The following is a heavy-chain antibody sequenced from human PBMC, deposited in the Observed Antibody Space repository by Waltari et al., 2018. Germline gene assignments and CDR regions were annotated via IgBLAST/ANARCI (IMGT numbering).Heavy chain of an antibody. CDR3: AMGPAVAGSGWFDP. J-gene: IGHJ5*02. D-gene: IGHD6-19*01. CDR1: GYTFTSYY. CDR2: IHHSGCST. Sequence: QVQLVQSGAEVKKPGASVKVSCKASGYTFTSYYMHWVRQAPGQGLEWMGIIHHSGCSTSDAQKFQGRVTRTRDTSTSTVYMELSSLRSEDTAVYYCAMGPAVAGSGWFDPWGQGTLVTVSS. V-gene: IGHV1-46*01.